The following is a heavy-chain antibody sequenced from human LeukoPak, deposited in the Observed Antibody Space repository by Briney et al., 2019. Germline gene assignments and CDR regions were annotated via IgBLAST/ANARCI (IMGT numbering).Heavy chain of an antibody. V-gene: IGHV3-30*02. CDR3: SKSGYDFGGWFDP. CDR1: GFTFSSYG. J-gene: IGHJ5*02. CDR2: IRDDGSNK. Sequence: GGSLRLSCAPSGFTFSSYGMQWLRQAPSDGLEWAAFIRDDGSNKYYADPPVRRFTIYSDNTKNSLYLQLNSLSAEDRARYYCSKSGYDFGGWFDPWGQGTLVTVSS. D-gene: IGHD5-12*01.